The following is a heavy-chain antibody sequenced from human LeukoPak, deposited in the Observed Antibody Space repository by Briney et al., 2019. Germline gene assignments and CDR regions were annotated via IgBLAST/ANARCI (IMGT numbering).Heavy chain of an antibody. Sequence: ASVKVSCXVSGYTLTELSMHWVRQAPGKGLEWMAGFDPEDGETIYAQKFQGRVTMTEDTSTDTAYMELSSLRSEDTAVYYCATAVDTAMVANDYWGQGTLVTVSS. CDR3: ATAVDTAMVANDY. J-gene: IGHJ4*02. D-gene: IGHD5-18*01. CDR2: FDPEDGET. CDR1: GYTLTELS. V-gene: IGHV1-24*01.